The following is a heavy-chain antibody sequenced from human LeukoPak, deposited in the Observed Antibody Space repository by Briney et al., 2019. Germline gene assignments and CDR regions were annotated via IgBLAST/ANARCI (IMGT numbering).Heavy chain of an antibody. J-gene: IGHJ4*02. V-gene: IGHV3-30*03. CDR2: ISYDGSNK. Sequence: GRSLRLSCAASGFTFSSYGMHWVRQAPGKGLEWVAVISYDGSNKYYADSVKGRFTISRDNSKNTLYLQMNGLRAEDTAVYYCARPLAVYWGQGTLVTVSS. CDR1: GFTFSSYG. CDR3: ARPLAVY.